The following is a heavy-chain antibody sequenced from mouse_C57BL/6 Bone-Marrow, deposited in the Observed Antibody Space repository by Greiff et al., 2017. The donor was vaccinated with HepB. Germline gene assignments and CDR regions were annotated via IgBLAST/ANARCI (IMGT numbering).Heavy chain of an antibody. D-gene: IGHD3-1*01. J-gene: IGHJ4*01. CDR2: IDPANDNS. CDR3: ARLSARATYAMDD. Sequence: VQLQHSGAELVKPGASVKLSCTASGFNIKDTYIHWVKQRPERGLEWIGRIDPANDNSKFDPKFKAKATITADTSSNTAFLHLSSLTSEDTAVYYCARLSARATYAMDDGGQGTSVTVSP. CDR1: GFNIKDTY. V-gene: IGHV14-3*02.